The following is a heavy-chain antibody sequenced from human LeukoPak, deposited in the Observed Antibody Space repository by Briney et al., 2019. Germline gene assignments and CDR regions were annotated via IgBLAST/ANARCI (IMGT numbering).Heavy chain of an antibody. CDR2: IKSIVDGGTI. CDR3: TTGGYYFDY. Sequence: PGGSLRLSCAGSGFTFSNGWMNWVRQAPGKGLEWVGRIKSIVDGGTIDYTAPGKGRFTISRDDSKNKVDLQMDGLKTEDTAVYYCTTGGYYFDYWGQGTLVTVSS. J-gene: IGHJ4*02. CDR1: GFTFSNGW. V-gene: IGHV3-15*01.